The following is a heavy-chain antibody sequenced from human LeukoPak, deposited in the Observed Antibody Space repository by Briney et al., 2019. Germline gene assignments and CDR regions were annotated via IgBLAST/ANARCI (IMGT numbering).Heavy chain of an antibody. D-gene: IGHD2-15*01. CDR3: VIDLGDYNDF. CDR1: GITFSSYW. V-gene: IGHV3-74*01. CDR2: INTQGTYT. Sequence: GGSLRLSCAVSGITFSSYWMHWVRQDPGRGLLWVSRINTQGTYTNYADSVKGRFTISRDNAKNTLYLQMSNLRADDTAVYYCVIDLGDYNDFWGQGTLVSVSS. J-gene: IGHJ4*02.